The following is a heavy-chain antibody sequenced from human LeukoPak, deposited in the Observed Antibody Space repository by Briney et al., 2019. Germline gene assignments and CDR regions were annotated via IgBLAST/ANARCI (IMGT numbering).Heavy chain of an antibody. J-gene: IGHJ4*02. Sequence: GGSLRLSCATSGFTFSNYDMSWVRQAPGKGLEWVSIISGGGTTYSADSVKGRFTVSRDNSKNTLYLQMESLRAEDTALYYCSGSKNYYFDYWGQGTLVAVSS. CDR2: ISGGGTT. CDR1: GFTFSNYD. CDR3: SGSKNYYFDY. D-gene: IGHD1-26*01. V-gene: IGHV3-23*01.